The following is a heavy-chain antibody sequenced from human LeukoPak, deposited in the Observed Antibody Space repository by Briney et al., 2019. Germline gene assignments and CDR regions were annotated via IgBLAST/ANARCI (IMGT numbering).Heavy chain of an antibody. V-gene: IGHV1-3*01. J-gene: IGHJ4*02. CDR3: ARGYYDSRYFDY. D-gene: IGHD3-22*01. CDR1: GYTFTSYA. Sequence: ASVKVSCKASGYTFTSYAMHWVRQAPGQRLEWMGWINAGNGNTKYSQKFQGRVTITADESTSTAYMELSSLRSEDTAVYYCARGYYDSRYFDYWGQGTLVTVSS. CDR2: INAGNGNT.